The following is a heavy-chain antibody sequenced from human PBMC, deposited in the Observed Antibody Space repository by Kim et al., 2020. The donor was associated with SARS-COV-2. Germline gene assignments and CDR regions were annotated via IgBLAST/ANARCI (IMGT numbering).Heavy chain of an antibody. V-gene: IGHV3-73*01. D-gene: IGHD3-3*02. Sequence: GGSLRLSCAASGFSFSDSAMHWVRQASGKGLEWVGCIRSKANSYATTYAASVKGRFTFSRDDSKNAAYLQMNSLKTEDTAVYYCTRVPGTSLAFCDAYDIWRQGTMVTVYS. CDR1: GFSFSDSA. CDR2: IRSKANSYAT. CDR3: TRVPGTSLAFCDAYDI. J-gene: IGHJ3*02.